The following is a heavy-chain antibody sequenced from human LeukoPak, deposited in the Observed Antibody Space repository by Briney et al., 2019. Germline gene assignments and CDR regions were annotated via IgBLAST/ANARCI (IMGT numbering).Heavy chain of an antibody. CDR1: GFTFSSHG. J-gene: IGHJ4*02. CDR2: IWNDGSDK. D-gene: IGHD2-21*01. CDR3: ARGCGGSPGCYIIDN. Sequence: PGSSLRLSCEASGFTFSSHGMHWVRQAPGKGLEWVGVIWNDGSDKYYVDSVKGRFTVSRDNSKNTLYLQMDSLRAEDTAVYYCARGCGGSPGCYIIDNWGQGTLVTVSS. V-gene: IGHV3-33*01.